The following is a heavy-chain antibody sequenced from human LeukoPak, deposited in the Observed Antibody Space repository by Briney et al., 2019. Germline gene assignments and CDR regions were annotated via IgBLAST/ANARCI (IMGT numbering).Heavy chain of an antibody. D-gene: IGHD3-10*01. Sequence: GGSLRLSCAASGFTFSSYWMSWVRQAPGKGLEWVGRIKSKTDGGTTDYAAPVKGRFTISRDDSKNTLYLQMNSLRAEDTAVYYCAREDYYGSGSHPSYFDLWGRGTLVTVSS. V-gene: IGHV3-15*01. CDR2: IKSKTDGGTT. CDR1: GFTFSSYW. CDR3: AREDYYGSGSHPSYFDL. J-gene: IGHJ2*01.